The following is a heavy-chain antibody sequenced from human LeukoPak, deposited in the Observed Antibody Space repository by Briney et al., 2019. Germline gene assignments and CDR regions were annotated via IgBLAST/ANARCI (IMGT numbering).Heavy chain of an antibody. D-gene: IGHD5-18*01. Sequence: GRSLRLSCAASGFTFSSYGMHWVRQAPGKGLEWVAVISYDGSNKYYADSVKGRFTISRDNSKNTLYLQMNSLRAEDTAVYYCAKDPGVRGYSYALAGYWGQGTLVTVSS. V-gene: IGHV3-30*18. CDR1: GFTFSSYG. J-gene: IGHJ4*02. CDR2: ISYDGSNK. CDR3: AKDPGVRGYSYALAGY.